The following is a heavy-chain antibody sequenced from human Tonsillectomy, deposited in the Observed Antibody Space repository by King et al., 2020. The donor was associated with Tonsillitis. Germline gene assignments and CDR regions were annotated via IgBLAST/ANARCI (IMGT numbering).Heavy chain of an antibody. D-gene: IGHD3-3*01. CDR3: ARLTIFGGERRGWFDP. CDR1: GYSFTSYW. J-gene: IGHJ5*02. Sequence: QLVQSGAEVKKPGESLKISCKGSGYSFTSYWIGWVRQMPGKGLEWMGIIYPGDSDTRYSPSFQGQVTISADKSISTAYLQWSSLKASDTAMYYCARLTIFGGERRGWFDPWGQGTLVTVSS. CDR2: IYPGDSDT. V-gene: IGHV5-51*03.